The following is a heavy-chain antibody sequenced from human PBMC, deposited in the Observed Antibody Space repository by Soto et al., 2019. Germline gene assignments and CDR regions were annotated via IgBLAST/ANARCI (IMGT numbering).Heavy chain of an antibody. CDR1: GFTFSSYG. V-gene: IGHV3-30*18. J-gene: IGHJ6*02. Sequence: QVQLVESGGGVVQPGRSLRLSCAASGFTFSSYGMHWVRQAPGKGLEWVAVISYDGSNKYYADSVKGRFTISRDNSKNTLYLQMNSLRAEDTAVYYCAKDGPFEGYGMDVWGQGTTVTVSS. CDR2: ISYDGSNK. D-gene: IGHD3-10*01. CDR3: AKDGPFEGYGMDV.